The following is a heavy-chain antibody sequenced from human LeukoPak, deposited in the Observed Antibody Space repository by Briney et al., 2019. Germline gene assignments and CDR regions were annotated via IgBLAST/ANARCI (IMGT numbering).Heavy chain of an antibody. CDR1: GGSFSGYY. V-gene: IGHV4-4*07. CDR3: ARDLEGAGITMVRGGNWFDP. J-gene: IGHJ5*02. D-gene: IGHD3-10*01. CDR2: IYTSGST. Sequence: PSETLSLTCAVYGGSFSGYYWSWIRQPAGKGLEWIGRIYTSGSTNYNPSLKSRVTISVDTSKNQFSLKLSSVTAADTTVYYCARDLEGAGITMVRGGNWFDPWGQGTLVTVSS.